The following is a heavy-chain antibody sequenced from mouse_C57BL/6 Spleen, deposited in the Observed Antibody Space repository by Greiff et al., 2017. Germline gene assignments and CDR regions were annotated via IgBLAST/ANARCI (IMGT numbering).Heavy chain of an antibody. J-gene: IGHJ1*03. CDR2: ISDGGSYT. V-gene: IGHV5-4*01. CDR3: AREGGYSNYDV. CDR1: GFTFSSYA. Sequence: EVQLVESGGGLVKPGGSLKLSCAASGFTFSSYAMSWVRQTPEKRLEWVATISDGGSYTYYPDNVKGRFTISRDNAKNNLYLQMSHLKSEDTAMYYCAREGGYSNYDVWGTGTTVTVSS. D-gene: IGHD2-5*01.